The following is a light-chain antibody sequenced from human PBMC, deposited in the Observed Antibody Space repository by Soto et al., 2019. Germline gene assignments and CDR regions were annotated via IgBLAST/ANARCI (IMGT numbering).Light chain of an antibody. Sequence: EIVLTQSPGTLSLSPGESATLSCRASQSVNSRFLAWYQHKPGQAPRLLIYAASTRATGTPDRFSGSASGTDFFTLTITRLEPEDFPVYYCQRYGDSPPQPFGQGTKLEIQ. J-gene: IGKJ2*01. CDR1: QSVNSRF. CDR2: AAS. CDR3: QRYGDSPPQP. V-gene: IGKV3-20*01.